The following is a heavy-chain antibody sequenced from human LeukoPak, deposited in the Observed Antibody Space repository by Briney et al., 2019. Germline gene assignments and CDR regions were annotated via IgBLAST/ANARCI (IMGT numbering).Heavy chain of an antibody. CDR1: GGTFSSYA. V-gene: IGHV1-69*05. CDR3: ARDQSGDYSSSWYSQLHDAFDI. CDR2: IIPIFGTA. Sequence: SVKVSCKASGGTFSSYAISWVRQAPGQGLEWMGGIIPIFGTANYAQKFQGRVTMTRDTSTSTVYMELSSLRSEDTAVYYCARDQSGDYSSSWYSQLHDAFDIWGQGTMVTVSS. D-gene: IGHD6-13*01. J-gene: IGHJ3*02.